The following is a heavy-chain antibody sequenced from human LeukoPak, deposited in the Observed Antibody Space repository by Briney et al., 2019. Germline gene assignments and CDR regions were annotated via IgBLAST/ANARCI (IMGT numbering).Heavy chain of an antibody. CDR2: INHSGST. D-gene: IGHD5-24*01. J-gene: IGHJ5*02. Sequence: SETLSLTCAVYGGSFSGYYWSWIRQPPGKGLGWIGEINHSGSTNYNPSLKSRVTISVDTSKNQFSLKLSSVTAADTAVYYCARGLPMATHNWFDPWGQGTLVTASS. CDR3: ARGLPMATHNWFDP. CDR1: GGSFSGYY. V-gene: IGHV4-34*01.